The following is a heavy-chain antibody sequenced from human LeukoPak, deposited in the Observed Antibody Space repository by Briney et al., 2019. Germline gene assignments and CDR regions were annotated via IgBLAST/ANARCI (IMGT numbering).Heavy chain of an antibody. Sequence: PSETLSLTCTVSGGSISSYYWSWIRQPPGKGLEWIGYIYYSGSTNYNPSLKSRVTISVDTSKNQFSLKLSSVTAADTAVYYCARGGIVATIPDFDYWGQGTLVTVSS. V-gene: IGHV4-59*01. J-gene: IGHJ4*02. CDR3: ARGGIVATIPDFDY. D-gene: IGHD5-12*01. CDR2: IYYSGST. CDR1: GGSISSYY.